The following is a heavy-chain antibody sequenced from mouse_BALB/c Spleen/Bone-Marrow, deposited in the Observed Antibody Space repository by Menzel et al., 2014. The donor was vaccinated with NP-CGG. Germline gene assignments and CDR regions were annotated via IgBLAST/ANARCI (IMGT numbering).Heavy chain of an antibody. D-gene: IGHD2-14*01. Sequence: EVKLMESGGGLVQPGGARKLSCVASGFTFSSFGMHWVRQAPEKELEWVAYISSGSSTIYYADTAKGRFTISRDNPKNHLFLQMTSLRSEDTAMYYCARDVPLYDVGYFDYWGQGTTLTGTS. CDR2: ISSGSSTI. CDR1: GFTFSSFG. V-gene: IGHV5-17*02. CDR3: ARDVPLYDVGYFDY. J-gene: IGHJ2*01.